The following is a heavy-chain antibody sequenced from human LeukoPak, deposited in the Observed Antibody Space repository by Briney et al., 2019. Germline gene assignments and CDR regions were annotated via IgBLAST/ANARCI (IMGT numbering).Heavy chain of an antibody. CDR3: ARGSPPQLGYCSSTSCYPIDY. D-gene: IGHD2-2*01. Sequence: SETLSLTCAVYGGSFSGYYWSWIRQPPGKGLEWIGEINHSGSTNYNPSLKSRVTISVDTSKNQFSLKLSSVTAADTDVYYCARGSPPQLGYCSSTSCYPIDYWGKGTLVTVSS. CDR1: GGSFSGYY. J-gene: IGHJ4*02. CDR2: INHSGST. V-gene: IGHV4-34*01.